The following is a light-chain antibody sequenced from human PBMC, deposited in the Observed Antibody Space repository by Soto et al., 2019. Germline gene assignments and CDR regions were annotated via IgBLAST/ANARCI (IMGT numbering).Light chain of an antibody. CDR1: QSVSSSD. CDR3: HLYGASPPT. V-gene: IGKV3-20*01. CDR2: GAS. J-gene: IGKJ1*01. Sequence: VLTQSPVTLSLSPGARATLCCXXSQSVSSSDLAWYQQKPGQAPRLLISGASGRATGIPDRFSASGSGTDFTLTISRLEPEDSAVFYCHLYGASPPTFGQGTKVDIK.